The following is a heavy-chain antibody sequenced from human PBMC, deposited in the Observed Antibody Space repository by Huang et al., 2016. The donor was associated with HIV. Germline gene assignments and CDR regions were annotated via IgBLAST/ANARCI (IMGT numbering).Heavy chain of an antibody. CDR1: GYTFRNYG. CDR3: ARENDQSDYIDN. CDR2: ISPYSGDR. Sequence: QVQLVQSGGEVKKPGASVRVTCKASGYTFRNYGLTWVRQAPGQVLEWMGWISPYSGDRNYAEKLQGRVTLTTDTSTITAYMELRILTSDDTAVYYCARENDQSDYIDNWGLGTLVTVSS. D-gene: IGHD4-17*01. J-gene: IGHJ4*02. V-gene: IGHV1-18*01.